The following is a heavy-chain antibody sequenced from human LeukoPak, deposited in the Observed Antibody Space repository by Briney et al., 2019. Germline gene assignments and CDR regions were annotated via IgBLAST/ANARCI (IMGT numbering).Heavy chain of an antibody. Sequence: GSLRLSCAASGFTFSNYAMSWVRQAPGKGLEWVSAISTSGGTYYADSVKGRFTISRDNSKNTLFLQMNSLRAEDTAVYYCAKEIMEQWLGNWFDSWGQGTLVTVSS. D-gene: IGHD6-19*01. CDR3: AKEIMEQWLGNWFDS. J-gene: IGHJ5*01. CDR1: GFTFSNYA. V-gene: IGHV3-23*01. CDR2: ISTSGGT.